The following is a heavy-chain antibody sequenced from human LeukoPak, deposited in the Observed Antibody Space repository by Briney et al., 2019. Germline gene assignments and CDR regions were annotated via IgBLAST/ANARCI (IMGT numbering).Heavy chain of an antibody. V-gene: IGHV3-11*04. CDR1: GGSFSGYY. Sequence: LTCAVYGGSFSGYYWSWIRQAPGKGLEWVSYISSSSSTIYYADSVKGRFTISRDNAKNSLYLQMNSLRAEDTAVYYCARDLGYCSSTSCPGGYWGQGTLVTVSS. CDR2: ISSSSSTI. J-gene: IGHJ4*02. D-gene: IGHD2-2*01. CDR3: ARDLGYCSSTSCPGGY.